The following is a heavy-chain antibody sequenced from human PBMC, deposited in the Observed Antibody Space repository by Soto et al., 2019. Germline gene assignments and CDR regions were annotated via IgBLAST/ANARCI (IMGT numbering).Heavy chain of an antibody. Sequence: QVQLVQSGAEVKKPGSSVKVSCKASGGTFSSYAISWVRQAPGQGLEWMGGIIPIFGTANYAQKFQGRVTITADESTSTASMALSSLRSEDTAVYYCARDYGDCGLEGCLDYWGQGTLVTVSS. J-gene: IGHJ4*02. V-gene: IGHV1-69*01. CDR3: ARDYGDCGLEGCLDY. CDR1: GGTFSSYA. D-gene: IGHD4-17*01. CDR2: IIPIFGTA.